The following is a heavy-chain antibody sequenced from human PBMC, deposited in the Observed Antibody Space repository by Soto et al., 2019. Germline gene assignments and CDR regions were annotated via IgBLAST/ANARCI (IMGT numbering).Heavy chain of an antibody. Sequence: GGSLTLSCAASGFTFSSYAMSWVRQAPGKGLEWVSAISGSGGSTYYADSVKGRFTISRDNSKNTLYLQMNSLRAEDTAVYYCAKDHYDFWSGPTSFDYWGQGTLVTVSS. CDR1: GFTFSSYA. D-gene: IGHD3-3*01. CDR2: ISGSGGST. V-gene: IGHV3-23*01. CDR3: AKDHYDFWSGPTSFDY. J-gene: IGHJ4*02.